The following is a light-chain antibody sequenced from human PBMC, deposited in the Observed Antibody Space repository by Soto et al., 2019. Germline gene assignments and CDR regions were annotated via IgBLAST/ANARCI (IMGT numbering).Light chain of an antibody. Sequence: DIQMTQSPSTLSASVGDRVTITCRASQSISSWLAWYQQKPGKAPKLLLYKASSLESGVPSRFSGSGSGTEFTLAISSLQPDDFATYYCQEYKSYSTFGQGTKLEIK. CDR1: QSISSW. CDR3: QEYKSYST. V-gene: IGKV1-5*03. CDR2: KAS. J-gene: IGKJ2*01.